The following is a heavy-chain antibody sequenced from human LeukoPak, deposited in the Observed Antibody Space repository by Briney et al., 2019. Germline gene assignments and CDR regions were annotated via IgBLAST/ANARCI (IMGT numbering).Heavy chain of an antibody. Sequence: PSETLSLTCAVSGGSISSGGYSWSWIRQPPGKGLEWIGYIYYSGSTYYNPSLKSRVTISVDTSKNQFSLKLSSVTAADTAVYYCARLPYGSGSIDYWGQGTLVTVSS. CDR2: IYYSGST. V-gene: IGHV4-30-4*07. CDR3: ARLPYGSGSIDY. CDR1: GGSISSGGYS. J-gene: IGHJ4*02. D-gene: IGHD3-10*01.